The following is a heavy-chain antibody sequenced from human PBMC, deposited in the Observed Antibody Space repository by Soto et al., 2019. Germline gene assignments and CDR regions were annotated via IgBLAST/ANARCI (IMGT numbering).Heavy chain of an antibody. V-gene: IGHV4-59*01. CDR2: IYYSRST. CDR3: ARGVPLWSHYFDY. D-gene: IGHD5-18*01. CDR1: GGSISSYY. Sequence: SETLSLTCTVSGGSISSYYWTWIRQPPGKAREWIGYIYYSRSTNYNPSLKNRVTTSVHTTNNHSSLKRSSVTAAETAVYYCARGVPLWSHYFDYWGQGTLVTVSS. J-gene: IGHJ4*02.